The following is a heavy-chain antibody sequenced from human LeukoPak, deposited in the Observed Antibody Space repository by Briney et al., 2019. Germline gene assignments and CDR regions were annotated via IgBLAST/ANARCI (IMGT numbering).Heavy chain of an antibody. V-gene: IGHV5-51*01. Sequence: GESLKISCKGSGYSFTNYWIVWVRQMPGKGLEWIGIIYPGDSAIKYSPSFQGQVTISVDKSISTAYLQWSSLKASDTAMYYCARRSGGYFAFDIWGQGTMVTVSS. CDR3: ARRSGGYFAFDI. J-gene: IGHJ3*02. CDR1: GYSFTNYW. D-gene: IGHD1-26*01. CDR2: IYPGDSAI.